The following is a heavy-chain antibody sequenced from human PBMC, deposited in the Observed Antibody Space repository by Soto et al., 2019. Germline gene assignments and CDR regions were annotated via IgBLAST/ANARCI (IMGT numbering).Heavy chain of an antibody. J-gene: IGHJ4*02. D-gene: IGHD4-17*01. Sequence: GGSLRLSCAASGFPFSSYGMHWVRQAPGKGLEWVAVIWYDGCNKYYVDSVKVRFTISRDDSKNTLYVQMNSLRAEDTAVYYCARGYGGNSGYFDYWGQGILVTVS. CDR2: IWYDGCNK. CDR3: ARGYGGNSGYFDY. V-gene: IGHV3-33*01. CDR1: GFPFSSYG.